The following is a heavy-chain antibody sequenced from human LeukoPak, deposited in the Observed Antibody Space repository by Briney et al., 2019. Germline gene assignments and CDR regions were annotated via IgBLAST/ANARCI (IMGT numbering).Heavy chain of an antibody. J-gene: IGHJ4*02. CDR1: GYTFTGYY. Sequence: ASVKVSCKASGYTFTGYYMHWVRQAPGQGVEWMGWINPKSGGTNYAQKFQGRVTMTRDNYNSRAYMELSRLRADDTAVYYCARYRGRASIAVAGPHIDYWGQGTLVTVSS. CDR2: INPKSGGT. D-gene: IGHD6-19*01. V-gene: IGHV1-2*02. CDR3: ARYRGRASIAVAGPHIDY.